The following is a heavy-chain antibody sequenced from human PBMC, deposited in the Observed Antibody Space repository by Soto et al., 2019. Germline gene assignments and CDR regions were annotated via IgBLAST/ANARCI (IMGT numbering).Heavy chain of an antibody. V-gene: IGHV4-4*02. Sequence: QVPLQESGPGLVKPSGTLSLTCAVSGGSISSSNWWSWVRQPPGKGLEWIGQIYHSGSTHYNPSLKSRVTISVDKSKNQFSLKVSSVTAADTAVYYCATEGYSYGYVVYWGQGSLVTVSS. CDR3: ATEGYSYGYVVY. CDR1: GGSISSSNW. CDR2: IYHSGST. D-gene: IGHD5-18*01. J-gene: IGHJ4*02.